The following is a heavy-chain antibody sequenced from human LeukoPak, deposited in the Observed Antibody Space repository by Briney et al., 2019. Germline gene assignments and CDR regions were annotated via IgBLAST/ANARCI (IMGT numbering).Heavy chain of an antibody. CDR2: INTNTGNP. V-gene: IGHV7-4-1*02. D-gene: IGHD1-26*01. J-gene: IGHJ5*02. CDR1: GYTFTTYA. Sequence: GASVKVSCKASGYTFTTYAMNWVRQAPGQGLEWVGWINTNTGNPTYAQGFTGRFVFSLDTSVTTAYLQISSLKAEDTAVYYCARDSHAVGATTAFDPWGQGTLVTVSS. CDR3: ARDSHAVGATTAFDP.